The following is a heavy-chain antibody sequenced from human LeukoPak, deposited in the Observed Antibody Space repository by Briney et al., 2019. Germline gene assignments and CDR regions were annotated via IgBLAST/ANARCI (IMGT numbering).Heavy chain of an antibody. J-gene: IGHJ6*03. D-gene: IGHD6-6*01. CDR3: ARATVPLEYSSSSHFYYYYMDV. CDR1: GFTVSSDY. CDR2: IYSGGST. Sequence: PGGSLRLSCAASGFTVSSDYMSWVRQVPGKGLEWASIIYSGGSTYYADSVKGRFTISRDNSKNTLYLQMNSLRGEDTAVYYCARATVPLEYSSSSHFYYYYMDVWGKGTTVAVSS. V-gene: IGHV3-53*01.